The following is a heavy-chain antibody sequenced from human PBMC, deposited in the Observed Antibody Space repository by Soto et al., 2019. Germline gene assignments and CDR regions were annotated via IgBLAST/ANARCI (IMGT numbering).Heavy chain of an antibody. Sequence: QVQLVQSGAEVKKPGASVKVSCKASGYTFTSYGISWVRQAPGQGLEGMGWISAYNGNTNYAQQLQGRVTMTTDTSTSTADMELRSLRSDDTAVYYCARVSGDIVVVPAATPYYYYGMDVWGQGTTVTVSS. CDR2: ISAYNGNT. V-gene: IGHV1-18*01. CDR3: ARVSGDIVVVPAATPYYYYGMDV. CDR1: GYTFTSYG. D-gene: IGHD2-2*01. J-gene: IGHJ6*02.